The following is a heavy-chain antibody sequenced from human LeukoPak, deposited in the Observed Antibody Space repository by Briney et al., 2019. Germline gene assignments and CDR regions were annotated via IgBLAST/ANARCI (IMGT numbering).Heavy chain of an antibody. CDR3: AQTTAYDIHQLSFDY. CDR1: GFTFRSDA. CDR2: FSGSGGST. D-gene: IGHD3-9*01. Sequence: GGSLRLSCAASGFTFRSDAMPWVRQAPGKGREWGSAFSGSGGSTYYADSVKGRFTISRDNSKNTLYLQMNSLRAEDTAVYFCAQTTAYDIHQLSFDYWGQGTLVTVSS. V-gene: IGHV3-23*01. J-gene: IGHJ4*02.